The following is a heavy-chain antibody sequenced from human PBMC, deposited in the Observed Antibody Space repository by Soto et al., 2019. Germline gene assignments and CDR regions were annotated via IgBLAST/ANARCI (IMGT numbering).Heavy chain of an antibody. V-gene: IGHV3-9*01. D-gene: IGHD6-13*01. CDR1: GFPIDHYA. J-gene: IGHJ4*02. CDR2: ISWNSGSI. Sequence: LRLSCAASGFPIDHYAMPWVLQAPGKGLEWVSGISWNSGSIGYADSVKGRFTITRDNAKNSLYLQMSSLRAEDTALYYCAKAASGAAAGYYFDYWGQGTLVTVS. CDR3: AKAASGAAAGYYFDY.